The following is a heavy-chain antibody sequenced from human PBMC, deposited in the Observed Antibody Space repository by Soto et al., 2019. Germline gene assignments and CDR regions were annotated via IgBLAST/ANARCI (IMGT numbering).Heavy chain of an antibody. CDR2: ISGSGGST. D-gene: IGHD3-10*01. CDR3: AKGPSRDYYGSGSQDAFDI. V-gene: IGHV3-23*01. Sequence: GGSLRLSCAASGFTFISYAMSWVLQAPWKGLEWVSAISGSGGSTYYADSVKGRFTISRDNSKNTLYLQMNSLRAEDTAVYYCAKGPSRDYYGSGSQDAFDIWGQGTMVTVSS. J-gene: IGHJ3*02. CDR1: GFTFISYA.